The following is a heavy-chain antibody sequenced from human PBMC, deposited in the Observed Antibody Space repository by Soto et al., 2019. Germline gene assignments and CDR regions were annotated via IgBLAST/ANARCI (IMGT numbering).Heavy chain of an antibody. CDR1: GFTVSSNY. CDR3: ARASRNYYDSSGYLYYFDY. CDR2: IYSGGST. J-gene: IGHJ4*02. Sequence: EVQLVESGGGLVQPGGSLRLSCAASGFTVSSNYMSWVRQAPGKGLEWVSVIYSGGSTYYADSVKGRFTISRDNSKNTLYLQMNSLRAEDTAVYYCARASRNYYDSSGYLYYFDYWGQGTLVTVSS. V-gene: IGHV3-66*01. D-gene: IGHD3-22*01.